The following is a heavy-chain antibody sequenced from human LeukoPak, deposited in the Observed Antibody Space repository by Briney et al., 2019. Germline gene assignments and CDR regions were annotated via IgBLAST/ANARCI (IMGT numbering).Heavy chain of an antibody. CDR3: ARGGYDSSGISC. CDR2: ISSSSSYI. V-gene: IGHV3-21*01. Sequence: GGSLRLSCAASGFTFSSYSMNWVRRAPGQRLKWCSSISSSSSYIYYADSVKGRFTISRDNAKNSLYLQMNSLRAEDTAVYYCARGGYDSSGISCWGQGTLVTVSS. J-gene: IGHJ4*02. D-gene: IGHD3-22*01. CDR1: GFTFSSYS.